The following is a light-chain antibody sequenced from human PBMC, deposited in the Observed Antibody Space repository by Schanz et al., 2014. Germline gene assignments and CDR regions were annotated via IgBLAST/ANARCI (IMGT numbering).Light chain of an antibody. CDR2: GAS. J-gene: IGKJ3*01. Sequence: EIVLTQSPATLSLSPGERATLSCRASQSVSSNLAWYQQKPGQAPRLLIYGASSRATGIPDRFSGSGSGTDFTLTISRLEPEDFAVYYCQQYGSSPFTFGPGTKVDIK. CDR3: QQYGSSPFT. CDR1: QSVSSN. V-gene: IGKV3-20*01.